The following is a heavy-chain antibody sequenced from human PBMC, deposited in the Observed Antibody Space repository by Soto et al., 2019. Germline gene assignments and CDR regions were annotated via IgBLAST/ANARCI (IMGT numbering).Heavy chain of an antibody. CDR3: AFCITMVRGVKSDAFDI. CDR1: GGTFSSYT. V-gene: IGHV1-69*02. J-gene: IGHJ3*02. D-gene: IGHD3-10*01. CDR2: IIPILGIA. Sequence: SVKVSCKASGGTFSSYTISWVRQAPGQGLEWMGRIIPILGIANYAQKFQGRVTITADKSTSTAYMELSSLRSEDTAVYYCAFCITMVRGVKSDAFDIWGQGTMVTVSS.